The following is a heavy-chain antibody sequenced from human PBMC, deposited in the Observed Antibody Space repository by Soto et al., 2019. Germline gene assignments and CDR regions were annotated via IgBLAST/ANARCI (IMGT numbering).Heavy chain of an antibody. J-gene: IGHJ4*02. D-gene: IGHD3-22*01. V-gene: IGHV1-18*01. CDR1: GYTLVNYG. Sequence: ASVKVSCKASGYTLVNYGISWVRQAPGQGLEYMGWISAYNGNTNYAQKLQGRVTMTTDASTSTAYMELRSLRSDDTAMYYCARDRYFDSTGNFDYWGQGTLVTSPQ. CDR2: ISAYNGNT. CDR3: ARDRYFDSTGNFDY.